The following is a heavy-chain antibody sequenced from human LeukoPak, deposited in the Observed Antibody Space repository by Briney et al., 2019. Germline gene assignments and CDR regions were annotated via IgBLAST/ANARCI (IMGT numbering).Heavy chain of an antibody. CDR3: ALSRGGYHDSSGPSWAFDI. J-gene: IGHJ3*02. Sequence: SETLSLTCTVSGGSISSYYWSWIRQPPGKGLEWIGYIYYSGSTNYNPSLKSRVTISVDTSKNQFSLKLRSVTAADTAVYYCALSRGGYHDSSGPSWAFDIWGQGTMVPVSS. D-gene: IGHD3-22*01. CDR1: GGSISSYY. V-gene: IGHV4-59*01. CDR2: IYYSGST.